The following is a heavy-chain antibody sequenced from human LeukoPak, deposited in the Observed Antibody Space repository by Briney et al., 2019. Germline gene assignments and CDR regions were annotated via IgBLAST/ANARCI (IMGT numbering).Heavy chain of an antibody. D-gene: IGHD5-24*01. CDR1: GFTLRNCD. V-gene: IGHV3-13*04. CDR2: IASTGDT. Sequence: GGSLRLSCAASGFTLRNCDMHWVRQDKGKGLEWVSAIASTGDTYYADSVRGRFTISRENAKNSLYLQMNSLRAGDTAVYYCARGDGYNFFDYWGQGTLVTVSS. J-gene: IGHJ4*02. CDR3: ARGDGYNFFDY.